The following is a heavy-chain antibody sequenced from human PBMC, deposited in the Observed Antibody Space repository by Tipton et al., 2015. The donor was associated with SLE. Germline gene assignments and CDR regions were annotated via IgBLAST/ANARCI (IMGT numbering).Heavy chain of an antibody. CDR2: INSGGDTI. Sequence: SLRLSCTASGFTFSGYGMEWVRQAPGKGLEWLSYINSGGDTIYDADSVKGRFSISRDNAKNLLYLQMNRRRAEDTAVYYCANLWALGYWGQGTLVSVSS. V-gene: IGHV3-48*03. CDR1: GFTFSGYG. J-gene: IGHJ4*02. D-gene: IGHD3-10*01. CDR3: ANLWALGY.